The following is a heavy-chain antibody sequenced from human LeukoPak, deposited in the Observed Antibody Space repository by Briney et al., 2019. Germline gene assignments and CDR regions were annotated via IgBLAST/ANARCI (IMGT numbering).Heavy chain of an antibody. Sequence: PSETLSLTCTVSGGSISSSSYCWGWIRQPPGRGLEWIGSIYYSGSSYYNPSLKSRVTISVDTSKNQFSLKLSSVTAADTAVYYCASVGRTYYGSGYVFDYWGQGTLVTVSS. J-gene: IGHJ4*02. CDR1: GGSISSSSYC. D-gene: IGHD3-10*01. V-gene: IGHV4-39*07. CDR3: ASVGRTYYGSGYVFDY. CDR2: IYYSGSS.